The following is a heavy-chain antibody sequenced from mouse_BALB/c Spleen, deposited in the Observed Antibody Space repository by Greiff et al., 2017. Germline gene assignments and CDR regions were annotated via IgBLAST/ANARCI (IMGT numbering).Heavy chain of an antibody. CDR2: ISSGGST. CDR3: ARGGRYDNFDY. CDR1: GFTFSSYA. V-gene: IGHV5-6-5*01. J-gene: IGHJ2*01. Sequence: EVKLMESGGGLVKPGGSLKLSCAASGFTFSSYAMSWVRQTPEKRLEWVASISSGGSTYYPDSVKGRFTISRDNARNILYLQMSSLRSEDTAMYYCARGGRYDNFDYWGQGTTLTVSS. D-gene: IGHD2-14*01.